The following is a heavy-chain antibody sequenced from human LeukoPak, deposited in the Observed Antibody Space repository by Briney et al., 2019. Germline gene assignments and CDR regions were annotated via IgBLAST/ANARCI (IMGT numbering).Heavy chain of an antibody. CDR3: ARYPLSEHIVVVTALPYFDY. Sequence: ASVKVSCKASGYTFTSYGISWVRQAPGQGLEWMGWISVYNGNTKYAQKFQGRVTMTTDTTTSTAYMELRSLRSDDTAVYYCARYPLSEHIVVVTALPYFDYGGQGTLVTVSS. V-gene: IGHV1-18*01. J-gene: IGHJ4*02. D-gene: IGHD2-21*02. CDR2: ISVYNGNT. CDR1: GYTFTSYG.